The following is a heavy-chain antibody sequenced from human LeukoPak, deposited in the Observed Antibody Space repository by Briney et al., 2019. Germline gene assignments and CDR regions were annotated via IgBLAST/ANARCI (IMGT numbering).Heavy chain of an antibody. CDR3: ATSTYYDFWSGYYPDAFDI. V-gene: IGHV3-23*01. CDR2: ISGSGGST. D-gene: IGHD3-3*01. Sequence: GGSLRLSCAASGFTFSSYAMSWVRQAPGKGLEWVSAISGSGGSTYYTDSVKGRFTIYRDNSKNTLYLQMNSLRAEDTAVYYCATSTYYDFWSGYYPDAFDIWGQGTMVTVSS. J-gene: IGHJ3*02. CDR1: GFTFSSYA.